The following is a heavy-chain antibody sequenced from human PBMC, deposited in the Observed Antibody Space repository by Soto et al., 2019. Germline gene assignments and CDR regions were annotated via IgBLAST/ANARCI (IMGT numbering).Heavy chain of an antibody. CDR3: AKESRYDFWSGYYKSEFDY. CDR2: ISGSGGST. V-gene: IGHV3-23*01. J-gene: IGHJ4*02. CDR1: GFTFSSYA. D-gene: IGHD3-3*01. Sequence: GGSLRLSCAASGFTFSSYAMSWVRQAPGKGLEWVSAISGSGGSTYYADSVKGRFTISRDNSKNTLYLQMNSLRAEDTAVYYCAKESRYDFWSGYYKSEFDYWGQGTLVTVSS.